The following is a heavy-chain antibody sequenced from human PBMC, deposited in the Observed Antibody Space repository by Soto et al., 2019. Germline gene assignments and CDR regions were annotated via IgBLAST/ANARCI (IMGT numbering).Heavy chain of an antibody. CDR3: ARVRTTYCGGDCYGTYWYFDL. D-gene: IGHD2-21*02. Sequence: QVQLVQSGAEVKKPGSSVKVSCKASGGTFSSYAISWVRQAPGQGLEWMGGIIPIFGTANYAQKFQGRVTITADESTSKAYMGLSSLRSEDTAVYYCARVRTTYCGGDCYGTYWYFDLWGRGTLFTVSS. CDR1: GGTFSSYA. J-gene: IGHJ2*01. CDR2: IIPIFGTA. V-gene: IGHV1-69*12.